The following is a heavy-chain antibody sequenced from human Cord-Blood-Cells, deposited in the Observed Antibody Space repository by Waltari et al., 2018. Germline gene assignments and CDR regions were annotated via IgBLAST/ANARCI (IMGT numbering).Heavy chain of an antibody. D-gene: IGHD3-9*01. Sequence: QLQLQESGPGLVKPSETLSLTYTVSGGSISSSSYYWGWIRQPPGKGLEWIGSIYYSGSPYYNPSLKSRVTISVDPSKNQFSLKLSSVTAADTAVYYCARPQWGYFDWLFAFDIWGQGTMVTVSS. CDR1: GGSISSSSYY. CDR3: ARPQWGYFDWLFAFDI. CDR2: IYYSGSP. J-gene: IGHJ3*02. V-gene: IGHV4-39*01.